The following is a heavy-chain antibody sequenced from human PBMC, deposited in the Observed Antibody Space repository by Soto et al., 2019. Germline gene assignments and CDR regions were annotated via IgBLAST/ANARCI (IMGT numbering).Heavy chain of an antibody. CDR3: ARGVGISGYLFDY. Sequence: SVKVFCKASGGTFSSYAISWVRQAPGQGLEWMGGTIPIFGTANYAQKFQGRVTITADESTSTAYMELSSLRSEDTAVYYCARGVGISGYLFDYWGQGTLVTVSS. CDR1: GGTFSSYA. V-gene: IGHV1-69*13. D-gene: IGHD3-22*01. CDR2: TIPIFGTA. J-gene: IGHJ4*02.